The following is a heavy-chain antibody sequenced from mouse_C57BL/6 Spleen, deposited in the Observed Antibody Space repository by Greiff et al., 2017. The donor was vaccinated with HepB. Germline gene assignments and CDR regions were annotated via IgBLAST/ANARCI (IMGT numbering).Heavy chain of an antibody. J-gene: IGHJ2*01. CDR1: GYTFTDYE. CDR3: TRPGTSFDY. D-gene: IGHD3-3*01. CDR2: IDPETGGT. V-gene: IGHV1-15*01. Sequence: VQLQESGAELVRPGASVTLSCKASGYTFTDYEMHWVKQTPVHGLEWIGAIDPETGGTAYNQKFKGKAILTADKSSSTAYMELRSLTSEDSAVYYCTRPGTSFDYWGQGTTLTVSS.